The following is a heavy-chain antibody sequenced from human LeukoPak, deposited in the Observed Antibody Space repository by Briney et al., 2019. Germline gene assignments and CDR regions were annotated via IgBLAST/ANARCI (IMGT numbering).Heavy chain of an antibody. CDR1: RFSFTNFW. CDR3: ARGDAFSGDH. J-gene: IGHJ4*02. Sequence: GGSLRLSCAVSRFSFTNFWMSWVCQGPGGGLEWVASIHPEGNETTTVEPVKGRFTIQKEHTKNILLLQMNGLRVEDTAVYCCARGDAFSGDHWGQGTLVTVSS. CDR2: IHPEGNET. V-gene: IGHV3-7*04.